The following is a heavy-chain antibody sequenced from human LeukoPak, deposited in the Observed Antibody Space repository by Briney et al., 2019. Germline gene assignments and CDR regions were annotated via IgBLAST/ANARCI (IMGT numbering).Heavy chain of an antibody. CDR1: GYSFTSYW. J-gene: IGHJ4*02. V-gene: IGHV5-51*01. D-gene: IGHD3-16*01. Sequence: GESLKISCKGSGYSFTSYWIGWVRQMPGKGLEWMGVIYPGDSDTRYSPSFQGQVTISADKSISTAYLQWSSLKASDTAVYYCARGPAVAMVGEYYFDYWGQGTLVTVSS. CDR3: ARGPAVAMVGEYYFDY. CDR2: IYPGDSDT.